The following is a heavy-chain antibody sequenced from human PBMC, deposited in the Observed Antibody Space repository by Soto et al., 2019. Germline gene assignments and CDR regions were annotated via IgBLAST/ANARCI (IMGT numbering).Heavy chain of an antibody. CDR1: GFTFSSYS. D-gene: IGHD4-4*01. V-gene: IGHV3-48*01. CDR3: AKVDYSPRGYYYGMDV. CDR2: ISSSSSTI. J-gene: IGHJ6*02. Sequence: PGGSLRLSCAASGFTFSSYSMNWVRQAPGKGLEWVSYISSSSSTIYYADSVKGRFTISRDNAKNSLYLQMNSLRAEDTAVYYCAKVDYSPRGYYYGMDVWGQGTTVTVSS.